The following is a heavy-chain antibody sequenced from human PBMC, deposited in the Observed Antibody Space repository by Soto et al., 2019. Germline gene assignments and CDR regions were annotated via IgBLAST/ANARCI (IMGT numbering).Heavy chain of an antibody. J-gene: IGHJ6*02. CDR3: AREGYCSSGSCALYSHDFFGMDV. Sequence: RASVKVSCKTSGYTFARYGISWVRQVPGQGLEWMGWISTYNDNTKYAQKLKGRVTMSTDTSTDTVYMELRSLTSDDTAVYYCAREGYCSSGSCALYSHDFFGMDVWGQGTTVTVS. V-gene: IGHV1-18*01. CDR2: ISTYNDNT. CDR1: GYTFARYG. D-gene: IGHD2-15*01.